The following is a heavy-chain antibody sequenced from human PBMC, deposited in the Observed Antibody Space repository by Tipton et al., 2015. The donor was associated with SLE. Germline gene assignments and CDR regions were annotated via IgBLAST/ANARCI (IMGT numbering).Heavy chain of an antibody. CDR2: IYTNENT. D-gene: IGHD6-13*01. CDR1: GGSISSYY. CDR3: ARRRGSSWYEDYFDY. Sequence: TLSLTCTVSGGSISSYYWSWIRQPAGGGLEWIGRIYTNENTNYNPSLKSRVTMSVDTSKNQFSLKVSSVTAADTAVYYCARRRGSSWYEDYFDYWGQGTLVTVSS. V-gene: IGHV4-4*07. J-gene: IGHJ4*02.